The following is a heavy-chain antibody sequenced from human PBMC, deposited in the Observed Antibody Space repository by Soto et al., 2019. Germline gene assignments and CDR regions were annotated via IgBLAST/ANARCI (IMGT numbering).Heavy chain of an antibody. V-gene: IGHV4-61*01. CDR1: GGSVSSGSYY. J-gene: IGHJ6*02. CDR2: LYYSGSS. D-gene: IGHD3-3*01. Sequence: SETLSLSCTVSGGSVSSGSYYWSWIRQAPGKGLEWIGYLYYSGSSNYNPSVKSRVTMAVVTSKNQFSLKLSSVTAADTAVYYCARAPCNDYFWSGYYSDYYYGMDVWGQGTTVTVSS. CDR3: ARAPCNDYFWSGYYSDYYYGMDV.